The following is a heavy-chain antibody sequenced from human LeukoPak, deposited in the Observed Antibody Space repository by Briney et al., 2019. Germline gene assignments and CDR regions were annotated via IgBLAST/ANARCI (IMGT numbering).Heavy chain of an antibody. CDR1: GYTFTSYY. Sequence: RASVKVSCKASGYTFTSYYMHWVRQAPGQGLEWMGIINPSGGSTSYAQKFQGRVTMTRDTSTSTVYMELSSLRSEDTAVYYCAREGLLEGATAAPDYWGQGTLVTVSS. D-gene: IGHD1-26*01. CDR2: INPSGGST. J-gene: IGHJ4*02. V-gene: IGHV1-46*01. CDR3: AREGLLEGATAAPDY.